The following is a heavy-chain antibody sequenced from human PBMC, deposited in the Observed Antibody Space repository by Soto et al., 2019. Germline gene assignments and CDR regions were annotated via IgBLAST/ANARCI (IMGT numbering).Heavy chain of an antibody. J-gene: IGHJ1*01. V-gene: IGHV4-31*03. CDR3: ARGPAKQHQYFQH. CDR2: IYYSGST. CDR1: GGSISSGGYY. D-gene: IGHD6-13*01. Sequence: SETLSLTCTVSGGSISSGGYYWSWIRQHPGKGLEWIGYIYYSGSTYYNPSLKSRVTISVDTSKNQFSLKLSSVTAADTAVYYCARGPAKQHQYFQHWGQGTLVTVSS.